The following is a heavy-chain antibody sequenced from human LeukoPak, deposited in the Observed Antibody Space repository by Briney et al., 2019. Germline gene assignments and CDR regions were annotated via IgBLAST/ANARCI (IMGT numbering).Heavy chain of an antibody. V-gene: IGHV4-30-2*01. J-gene: IGHJ4*02. CDR2: IYHSGST. D-gene: IGHD3-22*01. CDR3: ARGKWLLPVHFDY. Sequence: SETLSLTCTVSGGSISSGGYYWSWIRQPPGKGLEWIGYIYHSGSTYYNSSLKSRVAISVDRSKNQFSLKLSSVTAADTAVYYCARGKWLLPVHFDYWGQGTLVTVSS. CDR1: GGSISSGGYY.